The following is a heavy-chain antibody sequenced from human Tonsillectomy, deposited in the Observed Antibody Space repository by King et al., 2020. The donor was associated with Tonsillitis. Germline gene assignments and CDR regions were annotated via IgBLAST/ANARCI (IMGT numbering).Heavy chain of an antibody. J-gene: IGHJ4*02. D-gene: IGHD1-26*01. CDR3: AKDESGVDGGGPFGY. V-gene: IGHV3-23*04. CDR1: GFTFSSYA. Sequence: VQLVESGGGLVQPGGSLRLSCAASGFTFSSYAMSWVRQAPGKGLEWVSAIRGSGGSTYYADSVKGRFTISRDNSNNTLYLQMNSLRAEDTAVYYCAKDESGVDGGGPFGYWGQGTLVTVSS. CDR2: IRGSGGST.